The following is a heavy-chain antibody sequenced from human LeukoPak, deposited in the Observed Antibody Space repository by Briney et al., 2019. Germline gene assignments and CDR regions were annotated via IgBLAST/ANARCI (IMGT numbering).Heavy chain of an antibody. V-gene: IGHV1-2*02. CDR2: INPNSGGT. Sequence: ASVKVSCKASGYTFTGYYMHWVRQAPGQGLEWMGWINPNSGGTNYAQKFQGRVTMTRDTSISTAYMELSRLRSDDMAVYYCARQNAAAASDNWFDPWGQGTLVTVSS. J-gene: IGHJ5*02. D-gene: IGHD6-13*01. CDR3: ARQNAAAASDNWFDP. CDR1: GYTFTGYY.